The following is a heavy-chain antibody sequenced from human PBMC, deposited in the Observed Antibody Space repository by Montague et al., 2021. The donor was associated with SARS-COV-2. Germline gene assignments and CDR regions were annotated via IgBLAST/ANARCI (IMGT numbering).Heavy chain of an antibody. CDR1: GDSVSTNSGT. V-gene: IGHV6-1*01. D-gene: IGHD2-15*01. J-gene: IGHJ4*02. Sequence: CAISGDSVSTNSGTWNWVRLSPSRGLEWLGRTYYRSEWYSDYSVSVKSRISINPDTSKNQLSLQLNSVTPEDTGVYYCARAERGSCGDGNCYQYFFNYWGQGTLVTVSS. CDR2: TYYRSEWYS. CDR3: ARAERGSCGDGNCYQYFFNY.